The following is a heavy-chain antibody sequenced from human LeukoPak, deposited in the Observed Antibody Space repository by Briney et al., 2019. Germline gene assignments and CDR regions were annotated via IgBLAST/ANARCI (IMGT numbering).Heavy chain of an antibody. D-gene: IGHD7-27*01. V-gene: IGHV6-1*01. CDR3: ARMGSPWGPSDVFDM. Sequence: SQTLSLTCAISGDSVSSNSATWNWIRQSPLRGLEWLGRTYYRSKWYNDYAVFLKSRIIINPDISKNQLSLQLNSVTPEDTGVYYCARMGSPWGPSDVFDMWGQGKMVPVSS. J-gene: IGHJ3*02. CDR1: GDSVSSNSAT. CDR2: TYYRSKWYN.